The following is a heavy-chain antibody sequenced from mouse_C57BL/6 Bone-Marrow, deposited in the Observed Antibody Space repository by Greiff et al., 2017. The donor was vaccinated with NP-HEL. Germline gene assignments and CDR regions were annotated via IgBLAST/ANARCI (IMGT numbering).Heavy chain of an antibody. J-gene: IGHJ4*01. CDR1: GFTFSNYW. V-gene: IGHV6-3*01. CDR2: IRLKSDNYAT. Sequence: EVKLQESGGGLVQPGGSMKLSCVASGFTFSNYWMNWVRQSPEKGLEWVAQIRLKSDNYATHYAESVKGRFTISRDDSKSSVYLQMNNLRAEDTGIYYCTGIYYGYDEDAMDYWGQGTSVTVSS. D-gene: IGHD2-2*01. CDR3: TGIYYGYDEDAMDY.